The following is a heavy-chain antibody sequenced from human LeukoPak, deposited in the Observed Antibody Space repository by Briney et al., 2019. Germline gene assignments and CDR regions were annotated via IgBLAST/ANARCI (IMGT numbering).Heavy chain of an antibody. D-gene: IGHD6-6*01. CDR3: ARSYSSSSFWFDP. Sequence: PSETLSLTCTVSGGSISSYYWSWIRQPPGKGLEWIGYIYTSGSTNYNPSLKSRVTISVDTSKNQFTLKLSSVTAADTAVYYCARSYSSSSFWFDPWGQGTLVTVSS. CDR2: IYTSGST. CDR1: GGSISSYY. V-gene: IGHV4-4*09. J-gene: IGHJ5*02.